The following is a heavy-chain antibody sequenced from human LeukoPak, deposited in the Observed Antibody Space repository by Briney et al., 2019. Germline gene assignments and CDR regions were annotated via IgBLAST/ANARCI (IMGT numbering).Heavy chain of an antibody. V-gene: IGHV3-48*03. D-gene: IGHD1-26*01. CDR2: ISSSGSTI. J-gene: IGHJ4*02. CDR3: TREGIVGAITGNGY. Sequence: GGSLRLSCAASGFTFSSYEMNWVRQAPGKGLEWVSYISSSGSTIYYADSVKGRFTISRDNAKNSLYLQMNSLKTEDTAVYYCTREGIVGAITGNGYWGQGTLVTVSS. CDR1: GFTFSSYE.